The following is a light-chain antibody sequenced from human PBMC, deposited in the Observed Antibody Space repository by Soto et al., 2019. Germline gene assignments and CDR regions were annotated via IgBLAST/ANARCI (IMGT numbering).Light chain of an antibody. V-gene: IGKV1-39*01. CDR3: QQSYRTPYT. CDR1: QSISNY. J-gene: IGKJ2*01. CDR2: AAS. Sequence: DIPMTQSPSSLSASVGDRVTITCRATQSISNYLNWYQLKPGKAPKLLIYAASGLESGVPSRFSGSESGTDFTLTITSLQPEDFATYYCQQSYRTPYTFGQGTKLEIK.